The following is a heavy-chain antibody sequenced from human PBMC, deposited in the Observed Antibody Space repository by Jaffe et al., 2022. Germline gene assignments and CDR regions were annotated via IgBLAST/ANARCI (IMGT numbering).Heavy chain of an antibody. D-gene: IGHD3-16*01. CDR3: ARSDGGSYDY. Sequence: EVQLVESGGALVQPGGSLRLSCAASGFSFSSFSMHWVRQAPGKGLESVSVITPSGGTIYYANSVRGRFTISRDNSKSTLYLQMGSLTSEDTAVYYCARSDGGSYDYWGQGTLVTVSS. V-gene: IGHV3-64*01. J-gene: IGHJ4*02. CDR1: GFSFSSFS. CDR2: ITPSGGTI.